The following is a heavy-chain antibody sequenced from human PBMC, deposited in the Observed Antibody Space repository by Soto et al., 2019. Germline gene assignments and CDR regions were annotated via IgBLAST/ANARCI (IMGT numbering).Heavy chain of an antibody. Sequence: SVKVSCKASGGTFSSYAISWVRQAPGQGLEWMGGIIPIFGTANYAQKFQGRVTITADESTSTAYMELSSLRSEDTAVYYCASAYCGGDCYLGRYYYHGMDVWGQGTTVTVSS. V-gene: IGHV1-69*13. J-gene: IGHJ6*02. CDR1: GGTFSSYA. CDR2: IIPIFGTA. CDR3: ASAYCGGDCYLGRYYYHGMDV. D-gene: IGHD2-21*02.